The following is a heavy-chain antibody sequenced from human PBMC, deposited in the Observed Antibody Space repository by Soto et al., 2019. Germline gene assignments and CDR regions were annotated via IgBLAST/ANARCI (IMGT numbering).Heavy chain of an antibody. D-gene: IGHD2-15*01. Sequence: GGSLRLSCAASGFTVSSNYMSWVRQAPGKGLEWVSVIYSGGSTYYADSVKGRFTISRDNSKNTLYLQMNSLRAEDTAVYYCASTYCSGGSCGWRRHFDYWGQGTLVTVSS. CDR1: GFTVSSNY. J-gene: IGHJ4*02. CDR3: ASTYCSGGSCGWRRHFDY. CDR2: IYSGGST. V-gene: IGHV3-66*01.